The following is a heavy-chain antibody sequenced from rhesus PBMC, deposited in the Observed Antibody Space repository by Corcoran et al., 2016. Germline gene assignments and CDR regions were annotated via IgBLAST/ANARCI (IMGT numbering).Heavy chain of an antibody. J-gene: IGHJ2*01. CDR1: GYSISSGYG. CDR3: ARGRAAAGYWYFDL. V-gene: IGHV4-127*01. D-gene: IGHD6-25*01. CDR2: IGGSRGNT. Sequence: QVQLQESGPGLVKPSETLSLTCAVSGYSISSGYGWTGIRQPPGKGLEWIGYIGGSRGNTNYNPSLKSRVTISIDTSKNQFSLKLSSVTAADTAVYYCARGRAAAGYWYFDLWGPGTPITISS.